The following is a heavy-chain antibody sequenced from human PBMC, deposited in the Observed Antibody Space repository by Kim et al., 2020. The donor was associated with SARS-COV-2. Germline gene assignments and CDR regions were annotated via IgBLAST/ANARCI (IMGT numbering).Heavy chain of an antibody. Sequence: SETLSLTCAVYGGSFSGYYWSWIRQPPGKGLEWIGEINHSGSTNYNPSLKSRVTISVDTSKNQFSLKLSSLTAADTAVYYCARDVYYGGNHGYAFDIWGQGTMVTVSS. CDR2: INHSGST. V-gene: IGHV4-34*01. CDR1: GGSFSGYY. D-gene: IGHD4-17*01. CDR3: ARDVYYGGNHGYAFDI. J-gene: IGHJ3*02.